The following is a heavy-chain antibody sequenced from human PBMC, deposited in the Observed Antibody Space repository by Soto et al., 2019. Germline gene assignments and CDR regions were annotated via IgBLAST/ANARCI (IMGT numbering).Heavy chain of an antibody. J-gene: IGHJ6*03. D-gene: IGHD3-10*01. V-gene: IGHV4-59*01. CDR3: ARVVFYYYYYMDV. CDR1: GGSISSYY. CDR2: IYYSGST. Sequence: NTSETLSLTCTVSGGSISSYYWSWIRQPPGKGLEWIRYIYYSGSTNYNPSLKSRVTISVDTSKNQFSLKLSSMTAADTAVYYCARVVFYYYYYMDVWGKGTTVTVSS.